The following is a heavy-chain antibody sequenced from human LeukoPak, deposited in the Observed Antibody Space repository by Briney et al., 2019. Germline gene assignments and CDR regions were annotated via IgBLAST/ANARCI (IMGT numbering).Heavy chain of an antibody. Sequence: ASVKVSCKASGYTFTSYGISWVRQAPGQGLEWMGWISAYNGNTNYAQKLQGRVTMTTDTSTSTAYMELRSLRAEDTAVYYCARDVLYNSGSYPLYWGQGTLVTVSS. CDR3: ARDVLYNSGSYPLY. J-gene: IGHJ4*02. CDR2: ISAYNGNT. D-gene: IGHD3-10*01. V-gene: IGHV1-18*01. CDR1: GYTFTSYG.